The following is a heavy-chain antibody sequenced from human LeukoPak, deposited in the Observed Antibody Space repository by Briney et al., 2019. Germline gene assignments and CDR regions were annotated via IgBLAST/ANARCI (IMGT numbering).Heavy chain of an antibody. D-gene: IGHD1-26*01. CDR1: GGSISSSSYY. Sequence: SETLSLTCTVSGGSISSSSYYWSWIRQPPGKGLEWIGYIYYSGSTNYNPSLKSGVTISVDTSKNQFSLKLSSVTAADTAVYYCARGPVGATGEYYFDYWGQGTLVTVSS. V-gene: IGHV4-61*01. CDR2: IYYSGST. CDR3: ARGPVGATGEYYFDY. J-gene: IGHJ4*02.